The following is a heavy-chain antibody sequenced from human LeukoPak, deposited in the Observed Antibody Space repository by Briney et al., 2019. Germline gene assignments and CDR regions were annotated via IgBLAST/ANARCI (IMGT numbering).Heavy chain of an antibody. J-gene: IGHJ4*02. CDR2: IYTSGST. CDR1: GDSISSGSYY. Sequence: PSETLSLTCTASGDSISSGSYYWSWIRQPAGKGLEWIGRIYTSGSTNYNPSLKSRVTISVDTSKNQFSLKLSSVTAADTAVYYCARVGAYSYGQWGDYFDYWGQGTLVTVSS. D-gene: IGHD5-18*01. CDR3: ARVGAYSYGQWGDYFDY. V-gene: IGHV4-61*02.